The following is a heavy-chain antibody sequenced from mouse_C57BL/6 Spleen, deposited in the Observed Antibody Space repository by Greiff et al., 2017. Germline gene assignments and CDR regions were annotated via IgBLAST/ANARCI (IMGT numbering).Heavy chain of an antibody. CDR1: GYTFTSYW. Sequence: VKLMESGAELVRPGSSVKLSCKASGYTFTSYWMHWVKQRPIQGLEWIGNIDPSDSETHYNQKFKDKATLTVDKSSSTAYMQLSSLTSEDSAVYYCASYGNFDYWGQGTTLTVSS. D-gene: IGHD2-1*01. V-gene: IGHV1-52*01. CDR2: IDPSDSET. J-gene: IGHJ2*01. CDR3: ASYGNFDY.